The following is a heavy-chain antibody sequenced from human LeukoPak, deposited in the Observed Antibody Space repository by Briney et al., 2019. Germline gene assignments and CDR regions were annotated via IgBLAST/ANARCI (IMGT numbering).Heavy chain of an antibody. V-gene: IGHV1-46*01. CDR3: AREPYPQYSSSSTDTYYYGMDV. J-gene: IGHJ6*02. Sequence: GASVKVSCKASGYTFTSYYMHWVRQAPGQGLEWMGIINPSGGSTSYAQKFQGRATMPRDTSTSTVYMELGSLRSEDTAVYYCAREPYPQYSSSSTDTYYYGMDVWGQGTTVTVSS. CDR2: INPSGGST. CDR1: GYTFTSYY. D-gene: IGHD6-6*01.